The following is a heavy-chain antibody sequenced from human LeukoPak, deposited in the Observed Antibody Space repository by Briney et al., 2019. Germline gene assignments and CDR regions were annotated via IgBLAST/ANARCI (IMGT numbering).Heavy chain of an antibody. V-gene: IGHV3-23*01. CDR3: AKDREYDYVWGSYRYGWGFDY. D-gene: IGHD3-16*02. CDR2: ISNSGGST. Sequence: QPGGSLRLSCAASGFLFTNYAMSWVRQAPGKGLEWVSAISNSGGSTYYADSVKGRFTISRDNSKNTVYLQMNSLRAEDTAVYYCAKDREYDYVWGSYRYGWGFDYWGQGTLVTVSS. J-gene: IGHJ4*02. CDR1: GFLFTNYA.